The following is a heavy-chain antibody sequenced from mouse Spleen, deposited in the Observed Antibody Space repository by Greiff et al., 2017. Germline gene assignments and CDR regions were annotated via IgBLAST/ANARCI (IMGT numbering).Heavy chain of an antibody. CDR1: GYTFTSYW. D-gene: IGHD2-14*01. CDR3: ARRGTYYRYDRYYAMDY. V-gene: IGHV1-55*01. J-gene: IGHJ4*01. CDR2: IYPGSGST. Sequence: QVQLQQSGAELVKPGASVKMSCKASGYTFTSYWITWVKQRPGQGLEWIGDIYPGSGSTNYNEKFKSKATLTVDTSSSTAYMQLSSLTSEDSAVYYCARRGTYYRYDRYYAMDYWGQGTSVTVSS.